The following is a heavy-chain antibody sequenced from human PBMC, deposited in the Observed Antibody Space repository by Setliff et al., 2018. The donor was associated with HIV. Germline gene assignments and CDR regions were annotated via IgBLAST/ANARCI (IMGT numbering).Heavy chain of an antibody. CDR1: GGSFSGYY. D-gene: IGHD3-10*01. CDR3: ARDHVFGSRTGFDP. J-gene: IGHJ5*02. CDR2: INHSGST. V-gene: IGHV4-34*01. Sequence: SETLSLTCAVYGGSFSGYYWSWIRQPPGKGLEWIGEINHSGSTNYNPSLKSRVTILVDTSKNQFSLKLSSVTAADTAVYYCARDHVFGSRTGFDPWGPGILVTVS.